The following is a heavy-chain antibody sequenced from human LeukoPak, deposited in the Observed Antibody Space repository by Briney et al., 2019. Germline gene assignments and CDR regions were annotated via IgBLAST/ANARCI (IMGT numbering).Heavy chain of an antibody. J-gene: IGHJ4*02. CDR1: GGSISSYY. D-gene: IGHD3-22*01. CDR2: INHSGST. Sequence: SETLSLTCTVSGGSISSYYWSWIRQPPGKGLEWIGEINHSGSTNYNPSLKSRVTISVDTSKNQFSLKLSSVTAADTAVYYCARGPHYYDSSGYQKRGSLPVDYWGQGTLVTVSS. CDR3: ARGPHYYDSSGYQKRGSLPVDY. V-gene: IGHV4-34*01.